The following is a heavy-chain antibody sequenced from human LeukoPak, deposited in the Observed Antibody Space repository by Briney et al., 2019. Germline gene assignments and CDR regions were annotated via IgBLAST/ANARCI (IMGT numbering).Heavy chain of an antibody. V-gene: IGHV3-48*03. CDR1: GFTFSSYE. J-gene: IGHJ4*02. CDR2: ISSSGSTI. Sequence: GGSLRLSCAASGFTFSSYEMNWVRQAPGKGLEWVSYISSSGSTIYYADSVKGRFTISRDNAKNSLYLQMNSLRAEDTAVYYCARDKQQLVRFYFDYWSQGTLVTVSS. CDR3: ARDKQQLVRFYFDY. D-gene: IGHD6-13*01.